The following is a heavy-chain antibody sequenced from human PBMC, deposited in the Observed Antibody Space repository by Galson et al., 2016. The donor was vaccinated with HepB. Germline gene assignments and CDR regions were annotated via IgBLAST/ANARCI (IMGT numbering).Heavy chain of an antibody. V-gene: IGHV3-74*01. CDR1: GFTFGDHA. CDR3: ARDPSYYDSSGYNDY. D-gene: IGHD3-22*01. CDR2: INPDGRST. Sequence: SLRLSCAASGFTFGDHAMSWVRQAPGKGLEWVSRINPDGRSTNDADSVEGRFTISRDNTKNTLYLQMHSLRAEDTAVYYCARDPSYYDSSGYNDYWGQGTLVTVSS. J-gene: IGHJ4*02.